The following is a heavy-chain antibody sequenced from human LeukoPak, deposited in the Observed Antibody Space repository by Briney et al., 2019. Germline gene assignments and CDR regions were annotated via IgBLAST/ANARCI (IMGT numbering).Heavy chain of an antibody. CDR1: GGSFSGYY. CDR2: INHSGST. CDR3: ARARMPPGPGYCSSTSCYPNTKYYYYGMDV. V-gene: IGHV4-34*01. J-gene: IGHJ6*02. D-gene: IGHD2-2*01. Sequence: SETLSLTCAVYGGSFSGYYWSWIRQPPGKGLEWIGEINHSGSTNYNPSLKSRVTILVDTSKNQFSLKLSSVTAADTAVYYCARARMPPGPGYCSSTSCYPNTKYYYYGMDVWGQGTTVTVSS.